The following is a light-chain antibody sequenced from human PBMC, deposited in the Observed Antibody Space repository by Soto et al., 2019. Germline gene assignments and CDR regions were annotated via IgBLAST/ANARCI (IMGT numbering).Light chain of an antibody. CDR2: SSN. CDR3: AEWDDSLNGPV. V-gene: IGLV1-44*01. J-gene: IGLJ1*01. Sequence: QSALTQPPSASGTPGQRVTISCSGSSSNIGINTVNWYQQLPGTAPKLLIYSSNQRPSGVPDRFSGSKSGTSASLAISGLQSEDEADYYCAEWDDSLNGPVFGTGTKVTVL. CDR1: SSNIGINT.